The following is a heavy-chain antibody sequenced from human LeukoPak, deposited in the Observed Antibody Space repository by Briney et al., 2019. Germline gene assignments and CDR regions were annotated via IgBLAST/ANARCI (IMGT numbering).Heavy chain of an antibody. CDR1: GFTFSTYS. V-gene: IGHV3-48*02. CDR3: ARDETGVGSGGIDF. CDR2: ISSGASTI. D-gene: IGHD2-8*02. Sequence: GGSLRLSCAASGFTFSTYSMNWVRQAPGKGLEWVAYISSGASTIYYADSVRGRFTISRDSARNSLSLQMHSLRDEDTAVYYCARDETGVGSGGIDFWGQGTLVTVSS. J-gene: IGHJ4*02.